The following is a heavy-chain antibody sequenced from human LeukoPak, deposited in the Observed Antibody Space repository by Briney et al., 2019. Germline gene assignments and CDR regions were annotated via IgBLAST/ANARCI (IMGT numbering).Heavy chain of an antibody. Sequence: GGSLRLSCAASGFTFSSYSMNWVRQAPGKGLEWVSYISVGGSRTSYADSVQGRFIMSRSDAKNSVFLQMNNLRDEDTAVYYCARDSGYHYGQLDCWGQGTLVTVSS. CDR2: ISVGGSRT. V-gene: IGHV3-48*02. J-gene: IGHJ4*02. D-gene: IGHD3-22*01. CDR1: GFTFSSYS. CDR3: ARDSGYHYGQLDC.